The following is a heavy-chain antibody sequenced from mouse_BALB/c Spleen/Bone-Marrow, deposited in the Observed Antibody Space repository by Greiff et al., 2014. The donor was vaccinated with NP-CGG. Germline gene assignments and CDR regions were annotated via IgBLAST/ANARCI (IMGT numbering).Heavy chain of an antibody. CDR1: GFNIKDTY. D-gene: IGHD2-2*01. Sequence: VQLKESGAELVKPGASVKLSCTASGFNIKDTYMHWVKQRPEQGLEWIGRIDPANGNTKYDPKFQGKATITADTSSNTAYLQLSSLTSEDTAVYYCARGLRAFAYWGQGTLVTVSA. CDR3: ARGLRAFAY. CDR2: IDPANGNT. V-gene: IGHV14-3*02. J-gene: IGHJ3*01.